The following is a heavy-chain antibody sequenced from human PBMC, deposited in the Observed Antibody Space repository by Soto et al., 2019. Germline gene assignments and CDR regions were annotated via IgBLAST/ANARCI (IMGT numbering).Heavy chain of an antibody. CDR1: GGTFSSYA. Sequence: GASVKVSCKASGGTFSSYAISWVRQAPGQGLEWMGGIIPIFGTANYAQKFQGRVTITADESTSTAYMELSSLRSEDTAVYYCARVRSWEPPYPPLGAFDIWGQGTMVTVSS. CDR3: ARVRSWEPPYPPLGAFDI. D-gene: IGHD1-26*01. V-gene: IGHV1-69*13. J-gene: IGHJ3*02. CDR2: IIPIFGTA.